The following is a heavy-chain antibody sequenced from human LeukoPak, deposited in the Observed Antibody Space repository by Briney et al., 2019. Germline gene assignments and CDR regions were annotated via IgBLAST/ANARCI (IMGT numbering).Heavy chain of an antibody. CDR2: IGDNNIFTSRFT. Sequence: GGSLRLSCAASGFTFSNYAMIWVRQAPGKGLEWVSVIGDNNIFTSRFTYYAESVKGRFTISRDNSQGTVDLQMNNLRVEDTAVYYCARDWYDCWGQGTQVTVSS. CDR3: ARDWYDC. J-gene: IGHJ5*01. CDR1: GFTFSNYA. V-gene: IGHV3-23*01.